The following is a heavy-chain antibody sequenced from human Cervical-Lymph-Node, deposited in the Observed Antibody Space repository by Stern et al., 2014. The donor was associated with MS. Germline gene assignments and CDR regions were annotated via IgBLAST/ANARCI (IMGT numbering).Heavy chain of an antibody. CDR2: IYYSGST. J-gene: IGHJ4*02. V-gene: IGHV4-31*03. Sequence: QVQLQESGPGLVKPSQTLSLTCTVSGGSISSGGYYWSRNRQHQGKGLEWIGYIYYSGSTYYNPSLKSRVTISVDTSKNQFSLKLSSVTAADTAVYYCARDRDGLFDYWGQGTLVTVSS. CDR1: GGSISSGGYY. D-gene: IGHD5-24*01. CDR3: ARDRDGLFDY.